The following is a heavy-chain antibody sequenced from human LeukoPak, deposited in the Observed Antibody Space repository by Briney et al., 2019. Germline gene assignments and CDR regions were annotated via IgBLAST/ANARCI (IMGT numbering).Heavy chain of an antibody. V-gene: IGHV5-51*01. CDR1: GYSFTSYW. J-gene: IGHJ3*02. CDR2: IYPGDSDT. CDR3: ARVRYYYDSSGYYPDAFDI. D-gene: IGHD3-22*01. Sequence: VESLKISCKGSGYSFTSYWIGWVRQMPGKGLEWMGIIYPGDSDTRYSPSFQGQVTISADKSISTAYLQWSSLKASDTAMYYCARVRYYYDSSGYYPDAFDIWGQGTMVTVSS.